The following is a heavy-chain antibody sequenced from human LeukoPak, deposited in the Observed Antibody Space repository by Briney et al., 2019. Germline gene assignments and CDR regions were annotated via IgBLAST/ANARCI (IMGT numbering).Heavy chain of an antibody. CDR3: ARGRDSSSSYPGY. CDR1: GFTFSSYE. J-gene: IGHJ4*02. V-gene: IGHV3-48*03. CDR2: ISSTSSTV. Sequence: GGSLRLSCAASGFTFSSYEMNWVRQAPGKGLEWVSYISSTSSTVYYADSVKGRFTISRDNVKNSPYLQMNSLRAEDTAVYYCARGRDSSSSYPGYWGQGTLVTVSS. D-gene: IGHD6-6*01.